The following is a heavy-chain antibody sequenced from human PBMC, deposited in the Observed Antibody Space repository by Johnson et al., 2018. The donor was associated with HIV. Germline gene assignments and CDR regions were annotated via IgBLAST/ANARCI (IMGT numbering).Heavy chain of an antibody. Sequence: QVQLVESGGGVVQPGGSLRLSCAASGFTFSSYAMHWVRQAPCKGLEWVAVISYDGSNKYYADSVKGRFTISRDNSKNTLYLQMNSLRAEDTAVYYCAKGLVPAAVSRRTGAPDAFDIWGQGTMVTVSS. V-gene: IGHV3-30-3*02. CDR1: GFTFSSYA. D-gene: IGHD2-2*01. J-gene: IGHJ3*02. CDR3: AKGLVPAAVSRRTGAPDAFDI. CDR2: ISYDGSNK.